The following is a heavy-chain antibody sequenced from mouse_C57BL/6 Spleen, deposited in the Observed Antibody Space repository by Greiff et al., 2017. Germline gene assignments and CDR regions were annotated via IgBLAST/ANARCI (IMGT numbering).Heavy chain of an antibody. CDR2: IYPGDGDT. J-gene: IGHJ3*01. CDR3: ASYGNSFAY. Sequence: QVQLQQSGPELVKPGASVKISCKASGYAFSSSWMNWVKQRPGKGLEWIGRIYPGDGDTNYNGKFKGKATLTADKSSSTAYMQLSRLTSEDSAVYFCASYGNSFAYWGQGTLVTVSA. CDR1: GYAFSSSW. V-gene: IGHV1-82*01. D-gene: IGHD2-1*01.